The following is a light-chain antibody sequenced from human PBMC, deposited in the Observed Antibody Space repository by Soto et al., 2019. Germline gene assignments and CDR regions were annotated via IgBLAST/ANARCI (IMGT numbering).Light chain of an antibody. V-gene: IGKV3D-20*02. CDR3: QQRSNWPRT. J-gene: IGKJ5*01. CDR1: QSVSSSY. Sequence: ESVLTQSPGTLSLSPGERATLSCRASQSVSSSYLAWYQQKPGQAPRLLIYGASTRATGIPARFSGSGSGTDFTLTISSLQSEDFAVYYCQQRSNWPRTFGQGTRLEIK. CDR2: GAS.